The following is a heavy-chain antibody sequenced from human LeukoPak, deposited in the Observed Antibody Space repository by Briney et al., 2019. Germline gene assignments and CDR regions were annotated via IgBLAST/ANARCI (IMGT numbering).Heavy chain of an antibody. Sequence: GSLRLSCAASGFSFTAYSMNWVRRAPGRGLEWISYIGPGGDIYYADSVTGRFTVSRDTAKNSLYLQMNGLKVEDTAVYYCARRFDSWGQGTLVTVSS. V-gene: IGHV3-48*01. CDR1: GFSFTAYS. J-gene: IGHJ4*02. CDR3: ARRFDS. CDR2: IGPGGDI.